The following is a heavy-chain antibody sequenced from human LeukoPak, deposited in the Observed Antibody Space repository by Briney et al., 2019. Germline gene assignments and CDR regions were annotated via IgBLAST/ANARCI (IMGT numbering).Heavy chain of an antibody. Sequence: AETLSLTCAVHGGSFSGYYWSWIRQPPGKGLEWIGEINHSGSTNYNPSLKSRVTISVDTSKNQFSLKLSSVTAADTAVYYCARQKGSSGWPERTNYENWFDPWGQGTLVTVSS. J-gene: IGHJ5*02. D-gene: IGHD6-19*01. CDR2: INHSGST. CDR1: GGSFSGYY. V-gene: IGHV4-34*01. CDR3: ARQKGSSGWPERTNYENWFDP.